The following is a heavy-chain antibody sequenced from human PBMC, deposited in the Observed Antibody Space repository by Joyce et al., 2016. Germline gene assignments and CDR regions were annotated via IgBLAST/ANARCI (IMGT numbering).Heavy chain of an antibody. CDR1: GFTFSSYS. J-gene: IGHJ4*02. V-gene: IGHV3-21*01. CDR3: ARSSYTNGIFDY. D-gene: IGHD2-8*01. Sequence: EVQLVESGGGLVKPGGSVRLSCAASGFTFSSYSMSWVRQAPGKGLEWVSSLSSSSSYIKYTDSEKGRFTISRDNAKNSLYLQMNSLRVEDTAVYYCARSSYTNGIFDYWGQGTLVTVSS. CDR2: LSSSSSYI.